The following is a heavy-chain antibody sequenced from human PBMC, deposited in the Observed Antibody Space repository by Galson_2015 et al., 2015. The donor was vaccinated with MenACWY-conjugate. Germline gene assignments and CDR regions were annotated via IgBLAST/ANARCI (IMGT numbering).Heavy chain of an antibody. D-gene: IGHD5-12*01. CDR1: GFTVSANC. J-gene: IGHJ5*02. CDR2: LCSGTTT. V-gene: IGHV3-53*01. Sequence: SLRLSCAASGFTVSANCMSWVRQAPGKGLEWVSILCSGTTTYYADSVKGRFTISGDNSKNTVYLQMNSLRAEDTAMYYCARSRVGYGERRLDPWGQGTLVTVSS. CDR3: ARSRVGYGERRLDP.